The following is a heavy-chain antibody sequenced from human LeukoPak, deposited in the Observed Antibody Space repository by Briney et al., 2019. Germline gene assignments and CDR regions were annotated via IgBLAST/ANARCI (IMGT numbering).Heavy chain of an antibody. Sequence: SDTLSLMCSLSGVSIRGYYWSWVRQPPGKGLVWIAYIYYSGSTNYNPSLKSRVTISLDTSKNQFSLKLSSVTAADTAVYYCAVGATHYYMDVWGKGTTVTVSS. CDR1: GVSIRGYY. D-gene: IGHD3-16*01. CDR2: IYYSGST. V-gene: IGHV4-59*08. J-gene: IGHJ6*03. CDR3: AVGATHYYMDV.